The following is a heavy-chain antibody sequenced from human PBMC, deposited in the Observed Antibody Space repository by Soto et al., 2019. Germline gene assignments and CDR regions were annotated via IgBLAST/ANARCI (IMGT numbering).Heavy chain of an antibody. Sequence: EVQLLESGGGLVQPAGSLRLSCAASGFTFSIYTMSWFRQAPGKGLEWVSRIYGNGRSTFYSASVKGRFTISIDNSGNTVYLQMSSLRVEDTAIYYCAKDFTPDSRWDIDYWGQGSLVTVSS. D-gene: IGHD1-26*01. J-gene: IGHJ4*02. CDR3: AKDFTPDSRWDIDY. CDR2: IYGNGRST. CDR1: GFTFSIYT. V-gene: IGHV3-23*01.